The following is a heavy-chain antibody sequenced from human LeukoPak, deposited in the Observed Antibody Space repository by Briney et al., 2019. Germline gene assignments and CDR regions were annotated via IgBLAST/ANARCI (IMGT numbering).Heavy chain of an antibody. V-gene: IGHV4-4*02. D-gene: IGHD1-26*01. CDR1: GGSISSSNW. CDR2: IYHSGST. CDR3: ARDEIGATTGNWFDP. J-gene: IGHJ5*02. Sequence: SETLSHTCAVSGGSISSSNWWSWVRQPPGQGLEWIGEIYHSGSTNYNPSLKSRVTISVDKSKNQFSLKLSSVTAADTAVYYCARDEIGATTGNWFDPWGQGTLVTVSS.